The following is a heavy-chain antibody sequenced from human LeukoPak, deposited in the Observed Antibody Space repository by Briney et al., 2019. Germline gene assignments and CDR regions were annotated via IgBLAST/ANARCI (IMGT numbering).Heavy chain of an antibody. Sequence: SETLSPTCTVFGGSISSYYWSWIRQTAGKGLEWIGRIYNTGSTDYSPSLRSRVTISVDKSKNQLSLKLNSVTAADTAVYYCASSAAVGGVKWFDPWGQGTLVTVSS. CDR1: GGSISSYY. D-gene: IGHD6-19*01. CDR3: ASSAAVGGVKWFDP. V-gene: IGHV4-4*07. J-gene: IGHJ5*02. CDR2: IYNTGST.